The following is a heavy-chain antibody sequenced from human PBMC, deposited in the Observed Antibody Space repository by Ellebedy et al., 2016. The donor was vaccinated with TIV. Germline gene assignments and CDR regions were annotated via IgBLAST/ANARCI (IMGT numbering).Heavy chain of an antibody. J-gene: IGHJ6*02. CDR3: ARNRGVSIVGATNYGMDV. Sequence: GESLKISXKGSGYSFTSYWIGWVRQMPGKGLEWMGIIYPGDSDTRYSPSFQGQVTISADKSISTAYLQWSSLKASDTAMYYCARNRGVSIVGATNYGMDVWGQGTTVTVSS. D-gene: IGHD1-26*01. CDR2: IYPGDSDT. V-gene: IGHV5-51*01. CDR1: GYSFTSYW.